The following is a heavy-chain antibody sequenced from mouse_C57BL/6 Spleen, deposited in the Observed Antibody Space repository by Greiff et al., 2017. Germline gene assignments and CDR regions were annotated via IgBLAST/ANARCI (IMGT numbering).Heavy chain of an antibody. CDR3: ARRRDYYAMDD. J-gene: IGHJ4*01. Sequence: QVQLQQSGAELVRPGTSVKVSCKASGYAFTNYLIEWVKQRPGQGLEWIGVINPGSGGTNYNEKFKGKATLTADKSSSTAYMQLSSLTSEDSAVYFCARRRDYYAMDDWGQRTSGTVSS. V-gene: IGHV1-54*01. CDR1: GYAFTNYL. CDR2: INPGSGGT.